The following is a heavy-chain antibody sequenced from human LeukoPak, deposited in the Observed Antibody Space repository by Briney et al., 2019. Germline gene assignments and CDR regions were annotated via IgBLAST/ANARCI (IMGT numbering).Heavy chain of an antibody. CDR1: GGSFSGYY. CDR2: IYYSGST. J-gene: IGHJ3*02. CDR3: ARDVVWEDAFDI. D-gene: IGHD3-16*01. V-gene: IGHV4-59*12. Sequence: SETLSLTCAVYGGSFSGYYWSWIRQPPGKGLEWIGNIYYSGSTNYNPSLKSRVTISVDTSKNQFSLKLSSVTAADTAVYYCARDVVWEDAFDIWGQGTMVTVSS.